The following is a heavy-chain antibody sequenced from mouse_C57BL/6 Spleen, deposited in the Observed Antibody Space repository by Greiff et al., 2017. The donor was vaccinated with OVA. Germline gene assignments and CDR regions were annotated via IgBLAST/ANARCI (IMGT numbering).Heavy chain of an antibody. J-gene: IGHJ4*01. Sequence: EVQLVESGGGLVKPGGSLKLSCAASGFTFSDYGMHWVRQAPEKGLEWVAYISSGSSTIYYADTVKGRFTISRDNAKNTLFLQMTSLRSEDTAVYYCAIVYGSSYDYAMDYWGQGTSVTVSS. CDR2: ISSGSSTI. CDR3: AIVYGSSYDYAMDY. D-gene: IGHD1-1*01. CDR1: GFTFSDYG. V-gene: IGHV5-17*01.